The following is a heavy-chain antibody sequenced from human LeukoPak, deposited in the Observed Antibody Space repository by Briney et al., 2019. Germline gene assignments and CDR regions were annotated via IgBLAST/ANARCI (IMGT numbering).Heavy chain of an antibody. J-gene: IGHJ6*02. D-gene: IGHD3-16*01. CDR1: GFTFSSYA. Sequence: GGSLRLSCAASGFTFSSYAMTWVRQAPGKGLEWVSVISGSGGSTYYADSVKGRFTISRDNSKNTLYLQMNSLRDEDTAVYYCAKDLYAYYFYGMDVWGQGTTVTVSS. CDR2: ISGSGGST. CDR3: AKDLYAYYFYGMDV. V-gene: IGHV3-23*01.